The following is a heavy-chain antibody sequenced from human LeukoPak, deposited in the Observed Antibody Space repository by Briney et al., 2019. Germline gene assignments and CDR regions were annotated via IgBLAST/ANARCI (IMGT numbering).Heavy chain of an antibody. V-gene: IGHV3-7*01. D-gene: IGHD1-26*01. Sequence: GGSLRLSCAASGFTFSSYWMSWVRQAPGKGLEWVANINEDGSKKYYVDSVKGRLTISRDNAEKSLYLQMDSLRGEDTAVYYCARDGALPGPHFWFDLWGRGTLVTVSS. J-gene: IGHJ2*01. CDR2: INEDGSKK. CDR1: GFTFSSYW. CDR3: ARDGALPGPHFWFDL.